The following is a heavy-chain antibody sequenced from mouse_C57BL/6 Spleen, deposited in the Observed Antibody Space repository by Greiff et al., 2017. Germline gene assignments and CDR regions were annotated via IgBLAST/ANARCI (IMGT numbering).Heavy chain of an antibody. CDR2: ISYDGSN. CDR1: GYSITSGYY. D-gene: IGHD1-1*01. V-gene: IGHV3-6*01. Sequence: EVHLVESGPGLVKPSQSLSLTCSVTGYSITSGYYWNWLRQFPGNKLEWMGYISYDGSNNYNPSLKNRISITRDTSKNQFFLKLNSVTTEDTATYYCAREGITTVVATDWGQGTTLTVSS. CDR3: AREGITTVVATD. J-gene: IGHJ2*01.